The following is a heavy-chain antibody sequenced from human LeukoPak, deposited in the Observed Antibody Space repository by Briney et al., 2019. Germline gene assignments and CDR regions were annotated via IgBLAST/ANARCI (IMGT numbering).Heavy chain of an antibody. J-gene: IGHJ4*02. CDR1: GYTFTGYY. CDR2: INPNSGGT. CDR3: ARVGEVAVAEYYFDY. V-gene: IGHV1-2*02. Sequence: ASVKVSCKASGYTFTGYYMHWVRQAPGQGLEWMGWINPNSGGTNYAQKFQGRVTMTRDTSISTAYMELSRLRSDDTAVYYCARVGEVAVAEYYFDYWGQGTLVTVSS. D-gene: IGHD6-19*01.